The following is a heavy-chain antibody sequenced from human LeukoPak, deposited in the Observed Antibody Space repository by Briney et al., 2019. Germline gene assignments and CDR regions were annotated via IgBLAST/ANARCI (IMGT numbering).Heavy chain of an antibody. V-gene: IGHV4-59*01. CDR1: GGSISSDY. Sequence: SETLSLTCTVSGGSISSDYWSWIRQPPGKGLEWIGGIYYSGTTNYNSSLKSRVTISVDTSKNQFSLRLSSVTAADTALYYCARRLTTRSYYFDYWGQGTLVTVSS. D-gene: IGHD3-16*01. CDR2: IYYSGTT. J-gene: IGHJ4*02. CDR3: ARRLTTRSYYFDY.